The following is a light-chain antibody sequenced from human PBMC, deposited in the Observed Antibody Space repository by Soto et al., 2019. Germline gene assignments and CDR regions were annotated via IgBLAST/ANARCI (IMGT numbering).Light chain of an antibody. V-gene: IGLV1-51*02. CDR3: ATWDRSLSAVV. Sequence: QSVLTQPPSVSAAPGQKVTISCSGSSSNVGNNYVSWYQQLPGTAPRLLIYEHNRRPSGIPDRFSGSKSGTSATLGITGLQTGDEADYYCATWDRSLSAVVFGGGTKVTVL. CDR1: SSNVGNNY. J-gene: IGLJ3*02. CDR2: EHN.